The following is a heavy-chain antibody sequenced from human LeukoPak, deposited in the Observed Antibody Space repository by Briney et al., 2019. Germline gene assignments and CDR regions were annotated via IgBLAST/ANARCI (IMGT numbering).Heavy chain of an antibody. Sequence: PGGSLRLSCAASGFTFSSYAMSWVRQAPGKWLEWVSGISGSGGGTNYAESVKGRFTISRDNSKNTLYLQMNSLGAEDTAVYYCAKDTGGYSYANFDYWGQGTLVTVSS. CDR2: ISGSGGGT. CDR3: AKDTGGYSYANFDY. CDR1: GFTFSSYA. D-gene: IGHD5-18*01. V-gene: IGHV3-23*01. J-gene: IGHJ4*02.